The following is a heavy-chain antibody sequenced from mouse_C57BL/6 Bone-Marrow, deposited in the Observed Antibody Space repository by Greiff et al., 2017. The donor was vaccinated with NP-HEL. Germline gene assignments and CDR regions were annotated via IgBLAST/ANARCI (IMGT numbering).Heavy chain of an antibody. CDR1: GYTFTSYW. Sequence: QVHVKQPGAELVKPGASVKLSCKASGYTFTSYWMHWVKQRPGRGLEWLGRIDPNSGGHKYNENVKSKATLTVDKPSSTAYMQLSSLTSEDSAVYVCARGAHGGYFDVGGTGTTVTVSS. J-gene: IGHJ1*03. CDR3: ARGAHGGYFDV. V-gene: IGHV1-72*01. CDR2: IDPNSGGH.